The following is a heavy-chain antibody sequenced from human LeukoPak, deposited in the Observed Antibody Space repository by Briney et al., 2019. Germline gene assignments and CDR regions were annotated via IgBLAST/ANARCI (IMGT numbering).Heavy chain of an antibody. Sequence: GGSLRLSYAASGFTFSTYAMHWVRQAPGKGLEWVAAISSDGNHKHFADSVRGRFTISRDNSKNTLFLQMNSLRPDDTAVYYCARDRLPPPGVYCFDPWGQGTLVTVSS. CDR3: ARDRLPPPGVYCFDP. CDR2: ISSDGNHK. V-gene: IGHV3-30-3*01. CDR1: GFTFSTYA. D-gene: IGHD5-12*01. J-gene: IGHJ5*02.